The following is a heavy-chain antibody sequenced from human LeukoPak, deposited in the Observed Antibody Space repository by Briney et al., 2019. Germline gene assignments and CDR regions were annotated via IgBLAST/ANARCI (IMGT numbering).Heavy chain of an antibody. CDR1: GLTFSSHW. CDR3: AKEGRSLQTY. D-gene: IGHD5-24*01. Sequence: GGSLRLSCAASGLTFSSHWMHWVRQAPGKGLVWVANIKEDGTETYYVDSVKGRFTISRDNAKNSLYLQMNSLRVEDTAVYYCAKEGRSLQTYWGQGTLVTVSS. V-gene: IGHV3-7*03. J-gene: IGHJ4*01. CDR2: IKEDGTET.